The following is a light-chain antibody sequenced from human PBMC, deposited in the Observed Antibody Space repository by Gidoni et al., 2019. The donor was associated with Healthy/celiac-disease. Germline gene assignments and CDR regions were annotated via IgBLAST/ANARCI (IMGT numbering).Light chain of an antibody. CDR2: GAS. V-gene: IGKV3-15*01. J-gene: IGKJ3*01. Sequence: EIVMTQSPATLSVSPGARATLSCRASQSVSSNLAWYQQKPGQAPRLLIDGASTRATGIPARFSGSGSGTEFTLTISSLQSEDFAVYYCQQYNNWPVAFGPGTKVDIK. CDR1: QSVSSN. CDR3: QQYNNWPVA.